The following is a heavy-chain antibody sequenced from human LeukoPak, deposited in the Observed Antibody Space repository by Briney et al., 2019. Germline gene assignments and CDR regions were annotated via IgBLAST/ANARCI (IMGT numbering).Heavy chain of an antibody. D-gene: IGHD6-19*01. J-gene: IGHJ5*02. Sequence: GGSLRLSCAASGFTFSSYGMHWVRQAPGKGLEWGAFIRYDGSNKYYADSVKGRFTISRDNSKNTLYLQMNSLRAEDTAVYYCARGKVGVAGNSNWFDPWGQGTLVTVSS. CDR2: IRYDGSNK. V-gene: IGHV3-30*02. CDR3: ARGKVGVAGNSNWFDP. CDR1: GFTFSSYG.